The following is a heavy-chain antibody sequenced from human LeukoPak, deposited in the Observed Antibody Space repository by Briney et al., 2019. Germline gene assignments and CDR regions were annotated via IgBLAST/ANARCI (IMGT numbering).Heavy chain of an antibody. CDR1: GGSISSYY. CDR2: IYYSGST. V-gene: IGHV4-59*08. D-gene: IGHD3-10*01. J-gene: IGHJ4*02. CDR3: ASSRDYYGSGSYYLPLGFDY. Sequence: SETLSLTCTVSGGSISSYYCSWIRQPPGKGLEWIGYIYYSGSTNYNPSLKSRVTISVDTSKNQFSLKLSSVTAADTAVYYCASSRDYYGSGSYYLPLGFDYWGQGTLVTVSS.